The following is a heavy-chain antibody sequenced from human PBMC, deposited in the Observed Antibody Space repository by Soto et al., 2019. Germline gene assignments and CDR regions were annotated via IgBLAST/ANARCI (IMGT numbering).Heavy chain of an antibody. Sequence: EVQLLESGGGLVQPGGSLRLSCAASGFSFSSYAMSWVRQAPGKGLDWVSSISGGGGTTYYADSMKGRFTISRDNSRNTLYLQMISLRAEDTAVYYCARASYCSSTSCLEDVWGQGTTVSVSS. V-gene: IGHV3-23*01. CDR3: ARASYCSSTSCLEDV. J-gene: IGHJ6*02. CDR1: GFSFSSYA. D-gene: IGHD2-2*01. CDR2: ISGGGGTT.